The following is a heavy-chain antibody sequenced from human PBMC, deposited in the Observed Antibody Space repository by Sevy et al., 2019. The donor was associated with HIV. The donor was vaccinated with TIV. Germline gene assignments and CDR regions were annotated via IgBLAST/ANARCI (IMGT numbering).Heavy chain of an antibody. CDR1: GFTFTSYA. Sequence: GGCLRLSCAASGFTFTSYAMIWVRQTPGKGLEWVSGLSGGGGSPFYADSVKGRFTISRDNSKNTLYLQMNSLRAEDTALYYCAKDRIWELGDAFDIWGQGTMVTVSS. CDR3: AKDRIWELGDAFDI. D-gene: IGHD1-26*01. V-gene: IGHV3-23*01. J-gene: IGHJ3*02. CDR2: LSGGGGSP.